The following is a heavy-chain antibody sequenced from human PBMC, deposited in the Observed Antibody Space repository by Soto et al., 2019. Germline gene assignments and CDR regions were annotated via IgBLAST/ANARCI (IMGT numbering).Heavy chain of an antibody. CDR3: ARESFSASPNFFDY. J-gene: IGHJ4*02. Sequence: GGSLRLSCTASGFTFSIYAMHWVRQAPGKGLEWVAIISYDGTKIDYAGSVKGRFTISRDNSKNSLELQMNSLRADDTALYYCARESFSASPNFFDYWGRGTQVTVSS. D-gene: IGHD3-16*01. CDR2: ISYDGTKI. CDR1: GFTFSIYA. V-gene: IGHV3-30-3*01.